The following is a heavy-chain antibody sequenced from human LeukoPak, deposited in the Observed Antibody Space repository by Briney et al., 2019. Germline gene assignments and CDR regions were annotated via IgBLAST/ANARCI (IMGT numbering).Heavy chain of an antibody. CDR1: GFTFGKYW. D-gene: IGHD2-8*01. CDR3: ARDLGYCTNGVCQTRFDY. CDR2: IKLDGSEK. V-gene: IGHV3-7*03. J-gene: IGHJ4*02. Sequence: GGSLRLSCVASGFTFGKYWMSWVRQAPGKGLEWVANIKLDGSEKNYVDSVKGRFTISRDNTKNSLYLQMNSLRVEDTAVYYCARDLGYCTNGVCQTRFDYWGQGTLVAVSS.